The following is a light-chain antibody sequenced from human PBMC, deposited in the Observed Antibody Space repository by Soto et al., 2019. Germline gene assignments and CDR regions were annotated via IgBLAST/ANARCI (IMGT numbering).Light chain of an antibody. CDR3: CSYAGRYSYV. J-gene: IGLJ1*01. CDR1: MRDVGAYNL. V-gene: IGLV2-14*01. Sequence: QSALTQPASVSGSAGQSITISCSGTMRDVGAYNLVSWHQQHPGTAPKLIIYEVRNRPSGISSRFSGSRSGNTASLTISGLQSEDEADYSCCSYAGRYSYVFGTGTKVTVL. CDR2: EVR.